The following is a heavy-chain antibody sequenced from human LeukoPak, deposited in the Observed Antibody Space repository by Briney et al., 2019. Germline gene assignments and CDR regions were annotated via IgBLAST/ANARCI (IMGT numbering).Heavy chain of an antibody. CDR1: GGSISSYY. D-gene: IGHD6-19*01. J-gene: IGHJ5*02. CDR3: ARAGGAVAGNEGWFDP. Sequence: SETLSLTCTVSGGSISSYYWSWIRQPPGKGLEWIGYIYYSGSTNYNPSLKSRVTISVDTSKNQFSLKLSSVTAADTAVYYCARAGGAVAGNEGWFDPWGQGTLVTVSS. CDR2: IYYSGST. V-gene: IGHV4-59*01.